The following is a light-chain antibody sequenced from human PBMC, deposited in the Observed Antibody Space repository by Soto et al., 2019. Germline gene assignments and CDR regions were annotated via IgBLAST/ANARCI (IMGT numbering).Light chain of an antibody. J-gene: IGLJ3*02. V-gene: IGLV2-14*01. CDR1: SSDVGGYNY. CDR3: SSYTSSSTLWL. CDR2: DVR. Sequence: QSALTQPASVSGSPGQSITISCTGTSSDVGGYNYVSWYQQHPGKAPKLMIYDVRNRPSGVSNRFSGSKSGNTASLTISGLQSEGEADYYCSSYTSSSTLWLFGGGTKLTVL.